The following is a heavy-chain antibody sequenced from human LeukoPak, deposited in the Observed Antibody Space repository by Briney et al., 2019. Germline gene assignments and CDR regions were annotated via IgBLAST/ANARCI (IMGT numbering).Heavy chain of an antibody. CDR1: GYTFSIYG. Sequence: GASVKVSCKASGYTFSIYGISWVRQAPGQGLEWMGWMNPNSGNTGYAQKFQGRVTMTRNTSISTAYMELSSLRSEDTAVYYCASGKQLELFDYWGQGTLVTVSS. V-gene: IGHV1-8*02. CDR3: ASGKQLELFDY. CDR2: MNPNSGNT. J-gene: IGHJ4*02. D-gene: IGHD6-13*01.